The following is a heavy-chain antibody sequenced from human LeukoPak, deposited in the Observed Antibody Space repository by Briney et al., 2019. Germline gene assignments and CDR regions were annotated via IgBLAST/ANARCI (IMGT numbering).Heavy chain of an antibody. D-gene: IGHD1-26*01. CDR1: GGSFSGYY. CDR2: INHSGST. CDR3: AREARELRYFDY. V-gene: IGHV4-34*01. J-gene: IGHJ4*02. Sequence: SETLSLTCAVYGGSFSGYYWSWIRQPPGKGLEWIGEINHSGSTNYNPSLKSRVTISVDTSKNQFSLKLSSVTAADTAVYYCAREARELRYFDYWGQGTLVTVSS.